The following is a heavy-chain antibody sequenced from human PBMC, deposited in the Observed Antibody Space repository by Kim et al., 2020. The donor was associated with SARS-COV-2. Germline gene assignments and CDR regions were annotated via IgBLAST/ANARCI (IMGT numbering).Heavy chain of an antibody. CDR3: ARAYGSGSYETNFDY. V-gene: IGHV1-46*01. Sequence: AQKFQGRVTMTRDTATSTGYIELSSLRSEDTAVYYCARAYGSGSYETNFDYWGQGTLVTVSS. J-gene: IGHJ4*02. D-gene: IGHD3-10*01.